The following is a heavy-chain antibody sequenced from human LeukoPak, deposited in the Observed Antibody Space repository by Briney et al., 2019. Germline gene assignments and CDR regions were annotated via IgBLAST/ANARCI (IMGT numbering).Heavy chain of an antibody. CDR1: GFTFSSYA. Sequence: GGSLRLSCAASGFTFSSYAMSWARQAPGKGLEWVSGISGSGGSTYCADAVKGRFTISRDNSKNTLYLQMNSLRAEDTAVYYCAKGPQSTYYYYMDVWGKGTTVTVSS. J-gene: IGHJ6*03. CDR3: AKGPQSTYYYYMDV. V-gene: IGHV3-23*01. D-gene: IGHD2-2*01. CDR2: ISGSGGST.